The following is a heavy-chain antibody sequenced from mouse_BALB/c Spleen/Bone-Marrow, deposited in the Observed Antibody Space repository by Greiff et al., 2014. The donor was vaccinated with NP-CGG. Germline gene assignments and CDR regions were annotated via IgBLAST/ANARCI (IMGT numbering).Heavy chain of an antibody. CDR1: GYAFSSYW. CDR2: IYPGDGDT. V-gene: IGHV1-80*01. Sequence: QVQRQESGAELVRPGSSVKISCKASGYAFSSYWMNWVKQRPGQGLEWIGQIYPGDGDTNYHGKFKGKATMTADKSSSTAYMQLHSRTFKYSAVYFCARGGGNYPFYAMDYWGQGTSVTVSS. J-gene: IGHJ4*01. CDR3: ARGGGNYPFYAMDY. D-gene: IGHD2-1*01.